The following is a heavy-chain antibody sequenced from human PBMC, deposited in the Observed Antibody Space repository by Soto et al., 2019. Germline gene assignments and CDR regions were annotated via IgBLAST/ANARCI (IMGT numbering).Heavy chain of an antibody. V-gene: IGHV4-31*03. D-gene: IGHD1-1*01. CDR3: ARAPGNERLDY. J-gene: IGHJ4*02. Sequence: QVQLQESGPGLVKPSQTLSLTCTVSGAYVNTGGYYWSWVRQYPGKGLEWIGYIYHSGDTYYNPSLKSRLTISVDTSKNHFSLSLSSVTVAHTAVYYCARAPGNERLDYWGQGTLVIVSS. CDR1: GAYVNTGGYY. CDR2: IYHSGDT.